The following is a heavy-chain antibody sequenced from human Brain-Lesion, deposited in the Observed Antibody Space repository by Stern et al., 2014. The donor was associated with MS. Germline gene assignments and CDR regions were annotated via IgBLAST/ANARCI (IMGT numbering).Heavy chain of an antibody. Sequence: QVQLVESGAEVKKPGASVKVSCKASGYTFSSYDITWVRQASGHGLEWMGWMNPYSGNTGYAQKFKGRVSMTSDPSISTVYMDLTSLTSDDTAVYFCARAVRNQLLSEYWGQGTRVTVSS. CDR3: ARAVRNQLLSEY. CDR1: GYTFSSYD. J-gene: IGHJ4*02. V-gene: IGHV1-8*01. D-gene: IGHD2-2*01. CDR2: MNPYSGNT.